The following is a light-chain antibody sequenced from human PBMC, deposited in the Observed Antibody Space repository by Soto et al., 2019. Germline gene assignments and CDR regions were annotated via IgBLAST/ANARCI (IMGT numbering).Light chain of an antibody. V-gene: IGKV3-15*01. CDR1: QSVSSN. J-gene: IGKJ1*01. Sequence: EIVMTQSPATLSVSPGERATLSCRASQSVSSNLAWYQQKPGQTPRLLIYGASTRATGIPAMFSGSGSGTEFTLTVSSLQSGDFAVYDCQQDNNWAPWTFGQGTQVEIK. CDR3: QQDNNWAPWT. CDR2: GAS.